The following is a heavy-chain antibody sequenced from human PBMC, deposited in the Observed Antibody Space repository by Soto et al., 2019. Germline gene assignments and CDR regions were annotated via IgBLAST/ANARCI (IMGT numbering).Heavy chain of an antibody. Sequence: QVQLLESGPGLVKPSQTLSLTCTVSGGSISIGGYYWSWIRQHPGKGLEWIGYIYYSGVTYYSPSLKSRVTISIDTSKSQFALKLSSVTDAETAVYYCAGGVLYWGQGTLVTVSS. V-gene: IGHV4-31*03. CDR2: IYYSGVT. J-gene: IGHJ4*02. CDR1: GGSISIGGYY. CDR3: AGGVLY.